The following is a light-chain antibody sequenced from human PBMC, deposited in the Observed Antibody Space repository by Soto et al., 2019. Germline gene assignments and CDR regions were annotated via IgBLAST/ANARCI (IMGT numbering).Light chain of an antibody. CDR1: LTMNKN. Sequence: ELLLTQSPCTLSLSPGERATLSCRAGLTMNKNIAWYQHKHGQAPRLLSFGASSRATGIPDRFSGSGSGTDFTLTISNLQPDDFETYFCQQYNNSPRTFGQGTKVDI. CDR2: GAS. V-gene: IGKV3D-15*01. CDR3: QQYNNSPRT. J-gene: IGKJ1*01.